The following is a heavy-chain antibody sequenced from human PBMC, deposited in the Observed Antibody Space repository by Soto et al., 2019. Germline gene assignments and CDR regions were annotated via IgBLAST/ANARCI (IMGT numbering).Heavy chain of an antibody. V-gene: IGHV2-5*02. D-gene: IGHD6-19*01. J-gene: IGHJ4*02. CDR3: AHIVVAGLGYYFDY. Sequence: QITLKESGPTLVKPTQTLTLTCTFSGFSLSSTRMAVGWIRQPPGKALEWLALIYWDDDKRYSPFLKSSLTLXXXTXXNPVLLTMSNIDPVDTARYYCAHIVVAGLGYYFDYWGQGTLVTVSS. CDR1: GFSLSSTRMA. CDR2: IYWDDDK.